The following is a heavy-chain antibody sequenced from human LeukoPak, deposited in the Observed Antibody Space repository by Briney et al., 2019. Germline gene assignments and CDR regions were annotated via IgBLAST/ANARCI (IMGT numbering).Heavy chain of an antibody. CDR3: AREALDIVVVPAAIRDWYFDL. CDR2: IFHTGST. CDR1: GGSIGLYY. V-gene: IGHV4-59*12. D-gene: IGHD2-2*02. Sequence: SETLSLTCTVSGGSIGLYYWAWIRQPPGKGLEWIGYIFHTGSTNYNPSLKSRLTISVDTSRNQFSLRLSSVTAADTAVYYCAREALDIVVVPAAIRDWYFDLWGRGTLVTVSS. J-gene: IGHJ2*01.